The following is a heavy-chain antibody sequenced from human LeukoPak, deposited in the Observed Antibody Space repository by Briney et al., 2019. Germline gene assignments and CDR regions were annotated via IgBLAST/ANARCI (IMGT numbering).Heavy chain of an antibody. Sequence: PSETLSLTCTVSGGSISSGDYYWSWIRQPPGKGLEWIGYIYYSGSTYYNPSLKSRVTISVDTSKNQFSLKLSSVTAADTAVYYCARDRPHDFWSGYSLDAFDIWGRGTMVTVSS. CDR3: ARDRPHDFWSGYSLDAFDI. CDR2: IYYSGST. CDR1: GGSISSGDYY. J-gene: IGHJ3*02. V-gene: IGHV4-30-4*01. D-gene: IGHD3-3*01.